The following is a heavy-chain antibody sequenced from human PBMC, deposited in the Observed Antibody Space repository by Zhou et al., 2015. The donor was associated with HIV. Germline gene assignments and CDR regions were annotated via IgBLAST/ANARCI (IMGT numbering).Heavy chain of an antibody. J-gene: IGHJ5*02. CDR2: IIPIFGTA. CDR3: ARVGPYCSGGSCYQGWFDP. D-gene: IGHD2-15*01. Sequence: QVQLVQSGAEVKKPGSSVKVSCKASGGTFSSYAISWVRQAPGQGLEWMGGIIPIFGTANYAQKFQGRVTITADESTSTAYMELSSLRSEDTAVYYCARVGPYCSGGSCYQGWFDPWGQGTLVTVSS. CDR1: GGTFSSYA. V-gene: IGHV1-69*01.